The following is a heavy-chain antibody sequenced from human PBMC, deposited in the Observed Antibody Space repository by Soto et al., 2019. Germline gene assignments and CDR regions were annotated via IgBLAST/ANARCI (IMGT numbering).Heavy chain of an antibody. V-gene: IGHV1-18*01. CDR1: GYTFTSYG. Sequence: GASVKVSCKASGYTFTSYGISWLRQAPGQGLEWKGWISAYNGNTNYAQKLQGRVTMTTGTSTSTAYMELRSLRSDDTAVYYCVRDSYYDFWSGYSKYYGMDVWGQGTTVTVSS. D-gene: IGHD3-3*01. CDR3: VRDSYYDFWSGYSKYYGMDV. CDR2: ISAYNGNT. J-gene: IGHJ6*02.